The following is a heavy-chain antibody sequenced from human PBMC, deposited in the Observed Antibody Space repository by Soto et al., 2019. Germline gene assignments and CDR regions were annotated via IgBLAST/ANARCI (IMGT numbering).Heavy chain of an antibody. CDR3: AAVMGYCSSSSCYPWDSFDI. D-gene: IGHD2-2*01. Sequence: SVKVSCKASGFTFTSSAVQWVRQARGQRLEWIGWIVVGSGHTNYAQKFQERVTITRDMSTSTAYMELSSLRSEDTAVYYCAAVMGYCSSSSCYPWDSFDIWGQGTMVTVSS. J-gene: IGHJ3*02. CDR2: IVVGSGHT. V-gene: IGHV1-58*01. CDR1: GFTFTSSA.